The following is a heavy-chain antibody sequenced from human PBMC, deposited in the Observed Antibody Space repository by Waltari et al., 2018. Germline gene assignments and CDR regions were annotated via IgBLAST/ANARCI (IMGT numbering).Heavy chain of an antibody. V-gene: IGHV3-7*01. Sequence: EVQLVESGGGLVQPGGSLRLSCAASGFTFSSYWMSWVRQAPGKGLEWVANIKQDGSNKYYADSVKGRFTISRDNSKNTLYLQMNSLRVEDTAVYYCARENLAYSAGGAFDIWGQGTMVTVSS. J-gene: IGHJ3*02. CDR1: GFTFSSYW. CDR3: ARENLAYSAGGAFDI. CDR2: IKQDGSNK. D-gene: IGHD2-21*01.